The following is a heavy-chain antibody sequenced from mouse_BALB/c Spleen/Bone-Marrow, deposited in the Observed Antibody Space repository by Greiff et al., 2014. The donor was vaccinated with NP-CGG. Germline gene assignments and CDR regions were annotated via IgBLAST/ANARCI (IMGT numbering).Heavy chain of an antibody. CDR1: GYSFTSYW. J-gene: IGHJ3*01. Sequence: EVKLMESGTVLARPGASVKMSCKASGYSFTSYWMHWVKQRPGQGLEWIGAIYPGNSDTTYKQKFKGKAKLTAVTSASTAYMEXXXXXNXDSAVYYCTFLVKEDFAYWGQGTLVTVSA. CDR2: IYPGNSDT. D-gene: IGHD2-10*02. V-gene: IGHV1-5*01. CDR3: TFLVKEDFAY.